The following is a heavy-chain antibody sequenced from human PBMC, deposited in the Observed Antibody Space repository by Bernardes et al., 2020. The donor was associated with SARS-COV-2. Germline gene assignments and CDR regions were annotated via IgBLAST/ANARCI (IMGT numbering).Heavy chain of an antibody. CDR1: GYTFTGYY. Sequence: ASVKVSCKASGYTFTGYYMHWVRQAPGQGLEWMGWINPNSGGTNYAQKFQGWVTMTRDTSISTAYMERSRLRSDDTAVYYCGRGAGVIVVVVAATGYYYGMDVWGQGTTVTVSS. J-gene: IGHJ6*02. CDR3: GRGAGVIVVVVAATGYYYGMDV. D-gene: IGHD2-15*01. V-gene: IGHV1-2*04. CDR2: INPNSGGT.